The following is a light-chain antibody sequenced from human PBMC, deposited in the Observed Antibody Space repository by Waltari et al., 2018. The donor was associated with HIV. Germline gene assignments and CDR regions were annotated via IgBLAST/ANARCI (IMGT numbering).Light chain of an antibody. J-gene: IGLJ2*01. CDR1: SSNIGSNG. Sequence: QSVLTQSPSASGTPGQRVTISCSGGSSNIGSNGVDWYQQFPGTAPKLLIYSNNQRPSWVPDRFSVSKSGTAASLAIRGLQSEDEATYYCATLDDSLNGPIFGGGTRLTVL. CDR3: ATLDDSLNGPI. CDR2: SNN. V-gene: IGLV1-44*01.